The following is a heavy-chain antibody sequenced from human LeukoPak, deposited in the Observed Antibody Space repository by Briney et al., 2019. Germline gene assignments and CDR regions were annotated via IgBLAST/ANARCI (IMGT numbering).Heavy chain of an antibody. D-gene: IGHD3-10*01. J-gene: IGHJ5*02. CDR1: GGSINSYY. CDR3: ARHGGSGTYSNWFDP. Sequence: SETLSLTCTVSGGSINSYYWSWIRQPPGKGLEWIGYIYYSGSTNYNPSLKSRASISVDTSKNQFSLKLSSVTAADTAVYYRARHGGSGTYSNWFDPWGQGTLVTVSS. CDR2: IYYSGST. V-gene: IGHV4-59*08.